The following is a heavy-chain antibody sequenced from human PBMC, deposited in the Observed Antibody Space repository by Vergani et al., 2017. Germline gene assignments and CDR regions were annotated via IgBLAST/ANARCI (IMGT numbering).Heavy chain of an antibody. D-gene: IGHD5-24*01. J-gene: IGHJ4*02. V-gene: IGHV1-46*01. CDR3: ARGRDGYESLGCYFDD. Sequence: QVQLVQSGAEVKKPGASVKVSCKASGYTFTSYYMHWVRQAPGQGLEWMGIINPSGGSTSYAQKFQGRVTMTRDTSTSTVYMELSSLRSEDTAVYYCARGRDGYESLGCYFDDWGQGTLVTVAS. CDR2: INPSGGST. CDR1: GYTFTSYY.